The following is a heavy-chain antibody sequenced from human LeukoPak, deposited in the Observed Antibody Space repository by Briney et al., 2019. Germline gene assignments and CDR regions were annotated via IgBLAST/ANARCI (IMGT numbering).Heavy chain of an antibody. CDR3: ARGSSYGPNFDY. D-gene: IGHD3-16*01. J-gene: IGHJ4*02. Sequence: PSETLSLTCTVSGGSISSYYWSWIRQPPGKGLEWIGYIYYSGSTNYNPSLKSRVTISVDTSKNQFSLKLSSVTAADTAVYYCARGSSYGPNFDYWGQGTLVTVSS. CDR1: GGSISSYY. CDR2: IYYSGST. V-gene: IGHV4-59*01.